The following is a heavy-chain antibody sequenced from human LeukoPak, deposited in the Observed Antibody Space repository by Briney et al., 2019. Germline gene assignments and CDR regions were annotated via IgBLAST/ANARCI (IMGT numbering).Heavy chain of an antibody. CDR3: ARDYSGYFDY. V-gene: IGHV3-15*01. CDR1: GFTFSNAW. CDR2: IKSKTYGGTT. Sequence: GGPLRLSCAASGFTFSNAWMSWVRQAPGKGLEWVGRIKSKTYGGTTDYAAPVKGRFTISRDGSKNSLYLQMNSLKTEDTAVYYCARDYSGYFDYWGQGTLVTVSS. J-gene: IGHJ4*02. D-gene: IGHD1-26*01.